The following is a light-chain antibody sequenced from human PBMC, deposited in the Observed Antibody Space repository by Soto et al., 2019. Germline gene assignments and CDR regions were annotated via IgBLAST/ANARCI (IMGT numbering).Light chain of an antibody. CDR3: QQYGSSPWT. V-gene: IGKV3-20*01. CDR1: QSVSNNY. J-gene: IGKJ1*01. CDR2: GAS. Sequence: EIVLTQSPDTLSLSPGEGATLSCRASQSVSNNYLAWYQQKPGQAPRLLMYGASSRAPGIPDRFSGGGSGTDFTLTLSRLEPEDCAVYYCQQYGSSPWTFGQGTKVEIK.